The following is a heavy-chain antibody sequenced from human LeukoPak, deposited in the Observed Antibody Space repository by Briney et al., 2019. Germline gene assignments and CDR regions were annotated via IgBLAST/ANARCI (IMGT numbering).Heavy chain of an antibody. CDR3: ARDHAPGI. CDR1: GFIFDSYA. V-gene: IGHV3-23*01. J-gene: IGHJ3*02. Sequence: GGSLRLSCVASGFIFDSYAMSWVRQAPGKGLEWVSAISGSTRNIYYADSVKGRFTISRDNSKNTLYLQMNSLRVEDTAVYYCARDHAPGIWGQGTMVSVPS. D-gene: IGHD7-27*01. CDR2: ISGSTRNI.